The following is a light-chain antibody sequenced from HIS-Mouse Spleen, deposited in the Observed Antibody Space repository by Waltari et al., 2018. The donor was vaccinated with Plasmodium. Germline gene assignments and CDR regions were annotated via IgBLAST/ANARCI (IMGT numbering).Light chain of an antibody. Sequence: QSALTQPASVSGSPGQSITISCPGTSRNVRSYTLVSSYQPHPGKAPKLIIYEGSTRPSGVSNRFSGSKSGNTASLTISGLQAEDEADYYCCSYAGSSTFVVFGGGTKLTVL. V-gene: IGLV2-23*03. CDR1: SRNVRSYTL. J-gene: IGLJ2*01. CDR2: EGS. CDR3: CSYAGSSTFVV.